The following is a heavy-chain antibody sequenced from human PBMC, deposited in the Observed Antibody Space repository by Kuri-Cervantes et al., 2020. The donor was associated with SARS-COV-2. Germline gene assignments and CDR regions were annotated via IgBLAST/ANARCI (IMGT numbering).Heavy chain of an antibody. J-gene: IGHJ5*02. V-gene: IGHV1-69*15. CDR2: IIPIYGTT. CDR3: AGDAMIITLFGLENWVDA. CDR1: GYTFTGYY. D-gene: IGHD3/OR15-3a*01. Sequence: GGSLRLSCKASGYTFTGYYMHWVRQAPGQGLEWMGRIIPIYGTTNYAQKVQGRVTITADESTNTAYMEMSSLRSEDTAIYYCAGDAMIITLFGLENWVDAWGQGTLVTVSS.